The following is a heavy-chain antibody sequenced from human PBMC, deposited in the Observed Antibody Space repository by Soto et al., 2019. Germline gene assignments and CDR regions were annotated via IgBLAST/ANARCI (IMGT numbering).Heavy chain of an antibody. D-gene: IGHD3-22*01. J-gene: IGHJ4*02. Sequence: QVQLVESGGGVVQPGRSLRLSCAASGFTFSSYGMHWVRQAPGKGLEWVALISYDGSDYDYADSVKGRFTVSRDNSENTLYLQMNRLRAEDTAVYYCEKGVYYDRSGYHDNWGQGTLVTVSS. CDR2: ISYDGSDY. CDR1: GFTFSSYG. CDR3: EKGVYYDRSGYHDN. V-gene: IGHV3-30*18.